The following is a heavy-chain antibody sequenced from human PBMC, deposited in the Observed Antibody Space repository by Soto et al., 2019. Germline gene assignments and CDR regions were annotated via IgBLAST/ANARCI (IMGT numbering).Heavy chain of an antibody. D-gene: IGHD1-26*01. Sequence: QVQLQESGPGLVKPSGTLSLTCAVSGGSISSSNWWSWVRQPPGKGLEWIGEIYHSGSTNYNPSLKSRVHISVDKSKTQGSMKLSAVTAADTAVYYCARDSGATAYTWFAPWGQGTLVTVSS. CDR1: GGSISSSNW. CDR3: ARDSGATAYTWFAP. V-gene: IGHV4-4*02. CDR2: IYHSGST. J-gene: IGHJ5*02.